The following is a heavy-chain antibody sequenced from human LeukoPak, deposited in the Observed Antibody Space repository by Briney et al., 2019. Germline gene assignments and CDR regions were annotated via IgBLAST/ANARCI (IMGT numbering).Heavy chain of an antibody. J-gene: IGHJ4*02. CDR2: ISGYNAKT. CDR1: VYTFTSYY. D-gene: IGHD3-22*01. Sequence: ASMKVSCKTSVYTFTSYYVSWVRQAHGQGLEWMGWISGYNAKTKYVQKFQGRITMTIDTSTTTAYMELRSLTSDDTAVYYCARVRDYYASSDYSDYWGQGTLVTVSS. CDR3: ARVRDYYASSDYSDY. V-gene: IGHV1-18*04.